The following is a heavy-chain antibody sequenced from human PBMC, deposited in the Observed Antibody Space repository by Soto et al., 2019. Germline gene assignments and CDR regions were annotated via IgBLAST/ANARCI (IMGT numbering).Heavy chain of an antibody. J-gene: IGHJ6*02. D-gene: IGHD1-26*01. CDR1: GFTFSSYG. CDR3: ARDLGQCELLGSMDF. V-gene: IGHV3-30*03. CDR2: ISYDGINK. Sequence: QVQLVESGGGVVQPGRSLRLSCAASGFTFSSYGMHWVRQAPGKGLEGVAVISYDGINKYYADSVKGRFTISRDNYKNTLDLQMNSLRADDTAVYYCARDLGQCELLGSMDFWGPGTTVTVSS.